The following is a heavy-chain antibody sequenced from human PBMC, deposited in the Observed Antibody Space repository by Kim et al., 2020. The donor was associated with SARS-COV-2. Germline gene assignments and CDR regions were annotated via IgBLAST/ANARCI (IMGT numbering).Heavy chain of an antibody. V-gene: IGHV3-53*01. J-gene: IGHJ4*02. CDR2: IYSGGST. Sequence: GGSLRLSCAASGFTVSSNYMSWVRQAPGKGLEWVSVIYSGGSTYYADSVKGRFTIPRDNSKNTLYLQMNSLRAEDTAVYYCARDSDDSSGSWGQRTLFTVSS. CDR1: GFTVSSNY. D-gene: IGHD3-22*01. CDR3: ARDSDDSSGS.